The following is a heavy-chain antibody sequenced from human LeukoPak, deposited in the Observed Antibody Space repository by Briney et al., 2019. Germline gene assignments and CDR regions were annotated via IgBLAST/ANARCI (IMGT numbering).Heavy chain of an antibody. CDR3: ARLVGVSPLAY. J-gene: IGHJ4*02. V-gene: IGHV3-23*01. D-gene: IGHD3-16*01. CDR1: GFTFGSYA. CDR2: ISGSSGNT. Sequence: GGSLRLSCAVSGFTFGSYAMYWVRQAPRKGLEWVSEISGSSGNTYYADSVRGRFAISRDNSKNTLYLQMNSLRAEDTAVYYCARLVGVSPLAYWGQGTPVTVSS.